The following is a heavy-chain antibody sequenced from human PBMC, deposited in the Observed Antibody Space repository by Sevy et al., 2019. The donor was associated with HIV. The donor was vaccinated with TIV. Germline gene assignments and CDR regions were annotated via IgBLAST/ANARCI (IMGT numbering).Heavy chain of an antibody. Sequence: GGSLRLSCAASGFTFSSYAMSWVRQAPGKGLEWVSAISGSGGSTYYADSVKGRFTISRDNSKNTLYLKMNSLRAEDTAVYYCAKDWDIVVVPAAKAAGYYYYGMDVWGQGTTVTVSS. CDR2: ISGSGGST. CDR3: AKDWDIVVVPAAKAAGYYYYGMDV. CDR1: GFTFSSYA. V-gene: IGHV3-23*01. J-gene: IGHJ6*02. D-gene: IGHD2-2*01.